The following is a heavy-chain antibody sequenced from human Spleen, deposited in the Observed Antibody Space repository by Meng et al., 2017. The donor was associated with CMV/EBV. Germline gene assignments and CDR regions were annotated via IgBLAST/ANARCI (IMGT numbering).Heavy chain of an antibody. CDR3: ARGVQDYGDYRGFDY. CDR2: INHSGST. D-gene: IGHD4-17*01. CDR1: GGSISGYY. V-gene: IGHV4-34*01. Sequence: QVHLQGSGPGLVKSSETLSPTCTVSGGSISGYYWSWIRQPPGKGLEWIGEINHSGSTNYNPSLKSRVTISVDTSKNQFSLKLSSVTAADTAVYYCARGVQDYGDYRGFDYWGQGTLVTVSS. J-gene: IGHJ4*02.